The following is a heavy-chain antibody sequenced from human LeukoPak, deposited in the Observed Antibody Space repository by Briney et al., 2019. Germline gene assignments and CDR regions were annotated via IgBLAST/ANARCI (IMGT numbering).Heavy chain of an antibody. J-gene: IGHJ4*02. V-gene: IGHV4-39*01. Sequence: SETLSLTCTVSGDSLSGSSYYWGWIRQPPGKGLEWIGNVYYSGTTYYSPSLKSRVTISVDTSKNQFSLKLSSVTAADTAVYYCARQDTITTPGIDYWGQGTPVTVSS. D-gene: IGHD3-3*01. CDR1: GDSLSGSSYY. CDR2: VYYSGTT. CDR3: ARQDTITTPGIDY.